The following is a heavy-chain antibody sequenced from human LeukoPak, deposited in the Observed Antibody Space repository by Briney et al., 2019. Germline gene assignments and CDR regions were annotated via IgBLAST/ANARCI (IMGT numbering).Heavy chain of an antibody. V-gene: IGHV3-11*04. J-gene: IGHJ5*02. CDR1: GFTFSDYY. CDR3: ARYGWFDP. D-gene: IGHD2-8*01. Sequence: PGGSLRLSCAASGFTFSDYYISWIRQAPGKGLEWVSSISSRGSTTYYADSVKGRFTISRDNAKNSLYLQMNSLRAEDTAVYYCARYGWFDPWGQGTLVTVSS. CDR2: ISSRGSTT.